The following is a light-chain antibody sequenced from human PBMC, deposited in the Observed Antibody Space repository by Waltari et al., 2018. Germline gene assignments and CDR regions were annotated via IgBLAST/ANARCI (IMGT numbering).Light chain of an antibody. Sequence: DIFLTQSPVTLSLSPGERATLSCRASQSVDKNLAWYRQKPGRAPRLLICEASKRATGIPARFSGSGSGTDFTLTISSLEPDDFAVYYCQQREYWPITFGQGTRLDIK. V-gene: IGKV3-11*01. CDR1: QSVDKN. CDR3: QQREYWPIT. CDR2: EAS. J-gene: IGKJ5*01.